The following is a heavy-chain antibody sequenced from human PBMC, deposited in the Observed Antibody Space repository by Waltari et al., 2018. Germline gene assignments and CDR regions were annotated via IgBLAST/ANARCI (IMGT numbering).Heavy chain of an antibody. CDR1: GYSISSGYY. J-gene: IGHJ4*02. V-gene: IGHV4-38-2*02. Sequence: QVQLQESGPGLVKPSETLSLTCTVSGYSISSGYYWGWIRQPPGKGLEWIGSIYHSGSTYYNPSLKSRVTISVDTSKNQFSLKLSSVTAADTAVYYCATVGSSAWHRFDYWGQGTLVSVSS. CDR2: IYHSGST. CDR3: ATVGSSAWHRFDY. D-gene: IGHD6-19*01.